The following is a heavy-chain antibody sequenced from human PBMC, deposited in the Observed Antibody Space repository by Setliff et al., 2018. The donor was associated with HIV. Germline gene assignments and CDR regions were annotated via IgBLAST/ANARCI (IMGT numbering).Heavy chain of an antibody. CDR1: GGTFSSYA. D-gene: IGHD2-2*01. CDR3: TTIVGFCSSTRCYSDY. Sequence: SVKVSCKASGGTFSSYAISWVRQAPGQGLVWMGGIIPIFGTANYAQKFQGRVTMTADESTSTAYMELNSLKTEDTAVYYCTTIVGFCSSTRCYSDYWGQGTLVTVSS. CDR2: IIPIFGTA. V-gene: IGHV1-69*13. J-gene: IGHJ4*02.